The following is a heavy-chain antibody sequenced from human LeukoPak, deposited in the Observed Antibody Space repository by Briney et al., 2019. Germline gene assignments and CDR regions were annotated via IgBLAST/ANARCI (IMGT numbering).Heavy chain of an antibody. V-gene: IGHV3-11*04. J-gene: IGHJ6*03. D-gene: IGHD1-1*01. CDR2: ISSSGSTI. CDR3: ARLDYYYYMDV. CDR1: GFNFDDYY. Sequence: PGGSLRLSCAASGFNFDDYYMSWIRQSPGKGLEWIAYISSSGSTIYYADSMEGRFTISRDNAKNSLYLQMNSLRAEDTAVYYCARLDYYYYMDVWGKGTTVTVSS.